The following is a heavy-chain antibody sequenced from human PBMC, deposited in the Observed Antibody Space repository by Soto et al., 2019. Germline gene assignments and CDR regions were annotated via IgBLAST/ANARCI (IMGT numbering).Heavy chain of an antibody. CDR3: AGGDAWATIFAY. J-gene: IGHJ4*02. V-gene: IGHV4-31*03. Sequence: QVQLQESGPGLVKPSQTLSLSCTVSGGSIDSGGYYWSWIRQLPGKGLEWIGYIYYSGSTYYNPSLKRRPTTSLDTPKNPFYLKLSSVTAADTAHYYCAGGDAWATIFAYWGPGTPVTVSS. D-gene: IGHD1-1*01. CDR1: GGSIDSGGYY. CDR2: IYYSGST.